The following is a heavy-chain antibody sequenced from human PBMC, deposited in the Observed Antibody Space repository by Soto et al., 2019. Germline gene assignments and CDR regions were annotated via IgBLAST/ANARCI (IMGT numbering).Heavy chain of an antibody. CDR1: GGSISSYY. Sequence: PSETLSLTCTVSGGSISSYYWSWIRQPPGKGLEWIGYIYYSGSTNYNPSLKSRVTISVDTSKNQFSLKLSSVTAADTAVYYCARTLDSSGPCFDYWRQATLVTVYS. CDR2: IYYSGST. J-gene: IGHJ4*02. D-gene: IGHD5-18*01. CDR3: ARTLDSSGPCFDY. V-gene: IGHV4-59*01.